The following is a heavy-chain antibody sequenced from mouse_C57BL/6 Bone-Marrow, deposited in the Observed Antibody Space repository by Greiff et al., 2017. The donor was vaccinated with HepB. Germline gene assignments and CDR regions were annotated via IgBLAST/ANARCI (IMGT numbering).Heavy chain of an antibody. CDR3: ARHENYYGSSPWYFDV. J-gene: IGHJ1*03. V-gene: IGHV1-62-2*01. CDR1: GYTFPEYT. CDR2: FYPGSGSI. Sequence: QVQLQQSGAELVKPGASVKLSCKASGYTFPEYTIHWVKQRSGQGLEWIGWFYPGSGSIKYNEKFKDKATLTADKSSSTVYMERSRLTSEDSAVYFGARHENYYGSSPWYFDVWGTGTTVTVSS. D-gene: IGHD1-1*01.